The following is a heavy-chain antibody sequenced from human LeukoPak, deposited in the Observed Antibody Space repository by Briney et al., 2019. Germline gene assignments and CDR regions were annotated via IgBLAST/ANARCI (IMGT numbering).Heavy chain of an antibody. CDR3: ARRLWVVSTPGFGY. Sequence: GESLKISCKGSGYSFSNYWIGWVRQMPGKGLEWMGIIYPGDSDTKYSPSFQGQVTISTDKSINTAYLQWSSLKASDTAIYYCARRLWVVSTPGFGYWGQGTLVTVSS. J-gene: IGHJ4*02. CDR2: IYPGDSDT. D-gene: IGHD2-15*01. V-gene: IGHV5-51*01. CDR1: GYSFSNYW.